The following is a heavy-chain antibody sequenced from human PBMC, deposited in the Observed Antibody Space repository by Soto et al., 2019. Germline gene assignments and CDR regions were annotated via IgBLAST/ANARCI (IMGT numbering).Heavy chain of an antibody. J-gene: IGHJ4*02. D-gene: IGHD1-26*01. CDR1: GYSFTSYW. CDR2: IYPGDSDT. V-gene: IGHV5-51*01. Sequence: GESLKISCKGSGYSFTSYWIGCVRQMPGKGLEWMVLIYPGDSDTRYSPSFQGQVTISADKSISTAYLQWSSLKASDTAMYYCARHLRSSPCDYWGQGTLVTVSS. CDR3: ARHLRSSPCDY.